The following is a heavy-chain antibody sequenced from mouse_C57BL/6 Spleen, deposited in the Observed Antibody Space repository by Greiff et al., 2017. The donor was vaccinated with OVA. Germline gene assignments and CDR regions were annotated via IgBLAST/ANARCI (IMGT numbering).Heavy chain of an antibody. CDR2: IGPGSGST. V-gene: IGHV1-77*01. CDR3: ARCSLLLRDFDY. J-gene: IGHJ2*01. D-gene: IGHD2-1*01. Sequence: QVQLKQSGAELVKPGASVKISCKASGYTFTDYYINWVKQRPGQGLEGIGKIGPGSGSTYYHEKFKGKATLTVDKSSSTAYMQLSSLTAEDSAVYFCARCSLLLRDFDYWGQGTTLTVSS. CDR1: GYTFTDYY.